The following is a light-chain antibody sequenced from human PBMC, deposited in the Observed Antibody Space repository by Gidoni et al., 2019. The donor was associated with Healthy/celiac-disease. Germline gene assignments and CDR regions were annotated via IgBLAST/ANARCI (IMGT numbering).Light chain of an antibody. CDR3: QQYDNLPLT. J-gene: IGKJ4*01. CDR2: DAS. V-gene: IGKV1-33*01. CDR1: QDISNY. Sequence: IQMTQSPSSLSASVGDRVTITCQASQDISNYLNWYQQKPGKAPKLLIYDASNLETGVPSRFSGSGSGTDFTFTISSLQPEDIATYYCQQYDNLPLTFXGXTKVXIK.